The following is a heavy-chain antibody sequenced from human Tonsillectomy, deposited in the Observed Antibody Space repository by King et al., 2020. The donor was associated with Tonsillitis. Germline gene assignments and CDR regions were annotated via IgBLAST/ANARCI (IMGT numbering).Heavy chain of an antibody. Sequence: VQLQQWGAGLLKPSETLSLTCAVYGGSFSGYYWSWIRQPPGKGLEWIGEINHSGTTNYNPSLKSRVTISVDTSKNQFSLELSSVTAADTAVYYCARKDGHHYDSSGNSFDYWGQGTLPTVSS. CDR1: GGSFSGYY. J-gene: IGHJ4*02. V-gene: IGHV4-34*01. CDR3: ARKDGHHYDSSGNSFDY. CDR2: INHSGTT. D-gene: IGHD3-22*01.